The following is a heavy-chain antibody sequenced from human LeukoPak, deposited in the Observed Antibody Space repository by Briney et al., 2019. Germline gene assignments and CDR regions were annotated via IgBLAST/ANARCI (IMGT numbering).Heavy chain of an antibody. V-gene: IGHV3-23*01. Sequence: GGTLRLTCAASGFTISSYALSWVRIPQGPGMGLDSAMSGFGGSTYYTHSVKSRVTISGDNSKNQLYLQMSTVTAEDTAVYYCAKGISGCWSGEAYYFDYWGQGTLVTVSS. CDR2: MSGFGGST. CDR1: GFTISSYA. CDR3: AKGISGCWSGEAYYFDY. D-gene: IGHD3-3*01. J-gene: IGHJ4*02.